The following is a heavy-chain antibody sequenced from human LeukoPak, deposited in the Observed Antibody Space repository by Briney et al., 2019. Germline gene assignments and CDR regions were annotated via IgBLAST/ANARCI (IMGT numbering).Heavy chain of an antibody. J-gene: IGHJ4*02. Sequence: PGGSLRLSCAASGFTFSSYAMSWVRQAPGKGLEWVSAISGSGGSTYYADSVKGRFTISRDNSKNTLYLQMNSLRAEDTAVYYCAKDDNYYGSGGYFDYWGQGTLVTDSS. CDR3: AKDDNYYGSGGYFDY. CDR1: GFTFSSYA. V-gene: IGHV3-23*01. D-gene: IGHD3-10*01. CDR2: ISGSGGST.